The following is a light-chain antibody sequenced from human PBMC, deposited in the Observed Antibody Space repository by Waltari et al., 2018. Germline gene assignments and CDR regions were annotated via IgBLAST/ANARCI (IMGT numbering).Light chain of an antibody. CDR3: QSYDSSLSGSV. CDR2: YKD. Sequence: QSVLTQPPSVSGAPGQRATISCTGSSSNIGAGDDEHWYQQLPGTAPKLLIYYKDHRPSAGPNRLSGSKSGTSASLAITGLQAEDEADYYCQSYDSSLSGSVFGGGTKLTVL. CDR1: SSNIGAGDD. V-gene: IGLV1-40*01. J-gene: IGLJ2*01.